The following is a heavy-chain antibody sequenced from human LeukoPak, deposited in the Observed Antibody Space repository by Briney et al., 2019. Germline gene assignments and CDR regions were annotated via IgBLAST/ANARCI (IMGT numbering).Heavy chain of an antibody. CDR2: ITPIFGTA. CDR3: ARGIGVLRYFQVDGMDV. V-gene: IGHV1-69*01. D-gene: IGHD3-9*01. Sequence: SVKVSCKASGGTFSSYAISWVRQAPGQGLEWMGGITPIFGTANYAQKFQGRVTITADESTSTAYMELSSLRSEDTAVYYCARGIGVLRYFQVDGMDVWGQGTTVTVSS. J-gene: IGHJ6*02. CDR1: GGTFSSYA.